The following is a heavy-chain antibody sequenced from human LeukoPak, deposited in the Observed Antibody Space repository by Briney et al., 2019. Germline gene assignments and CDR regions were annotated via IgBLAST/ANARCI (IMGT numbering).Heavy chain of an antibody. Sequence: GGSLRLSCAASGFTFSSYWMSWVRQAPGKGLEWVANIKQDGSEKYYVDSVKGRFTISRDNAKNSLYLQMNSLRAEDTAVYYCARGGTSGYSSSLHFWGGNYYFDYWGQGTLVTVSS. D-gene: IGHD6-13*01. CDR1: GFTFSSYW. CDR2: IKQDGSEK. J-gene: IGHJ4*02. CDR3: ARGGTSGYSSSLHFWGGNYYFDY. V-gene: IGHV3-7*01.